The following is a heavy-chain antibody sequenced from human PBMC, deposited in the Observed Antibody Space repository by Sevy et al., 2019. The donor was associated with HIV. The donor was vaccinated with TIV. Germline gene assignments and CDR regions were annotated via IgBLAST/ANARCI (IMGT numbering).Heavy chain of an antibody. D-gene: IGHD2-8*01. V-gene: IGHV3-23*01. CDR1: GFTFSKYS. Sequence: GGSVRLSCAASGFTFSKYSMSWVRQPPGKGLEWVSTLSFGCGEINHADSVKGRFTFSRDNSKNSLYLQMNNLGAEDTAVYYCAREGCTKPHDYWGQGTLVTVSS. CDR2: LSFGCGEI. J-gene: IGHJ4*02. CDR3: AREGCTKPHDY.